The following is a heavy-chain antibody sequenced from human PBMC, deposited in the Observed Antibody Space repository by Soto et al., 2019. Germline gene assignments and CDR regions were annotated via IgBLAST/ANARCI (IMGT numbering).Heavy chain of an antibody. CDR2: IRGSGGST. CDR3: AKALLAYCGGDCSNYYYFGMDV. V-gene: IGHV3-23*01. CDR1: GFTFSSYA. Sequence: PGGSLRLSCAASGFTFSSYAMSWVRQAPGKGLEWVSAIRGSGGSTYYADSVKGRFTISRDNSKNTLYLQMNSLRAEDTAVYYCAKALLAYCGGDCSNYYYFGMDVWGQGTTVTVSS. D-gene: IGHD2-21*02. J-gene: IGHJ6*02.